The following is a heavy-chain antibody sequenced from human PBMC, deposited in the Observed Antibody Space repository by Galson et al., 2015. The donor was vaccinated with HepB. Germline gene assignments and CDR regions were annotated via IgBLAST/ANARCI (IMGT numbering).Heavy chain of an antibody. CDR1: GGSFSGYY. CDR2: INHSGST. V-gene: IGHV4-34*01. J-gene: IGHJ4*02. D-gene: IGHD2-21*02. Sequence: LSLTCAVYGGSFSGYYWSWIRQPPGKGLEWIGEINHSGSTNYNPSLKSRVTISVDTSKNQFSLKLSSVTAADTAVYYCTRYRGVVGDFYFDYWGQGTLVTVSS. CDR3: TRYRGVVGDFYFDY.